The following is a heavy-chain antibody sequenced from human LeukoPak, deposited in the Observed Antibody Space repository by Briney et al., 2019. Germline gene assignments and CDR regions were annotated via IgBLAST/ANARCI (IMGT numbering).Heavy chain of an antibody. CDR1: GFTFSSYA. Sequence: GGSLRLSCSAPGFTFSSYAMHWVRQAPGKGLEYVSAISSNGGSTYYADSVKGRFTTSRDNSKSTLYLQMSSLRAEDTAVYYCVKDAFAFSRGSYFDYWGQGTLVTVSS. V-gene: IGHV3-64D*06. CDR3: VKDAFAFSRGSYFDY. D-gene: IGHD3-16*01. J-gene: IGHJ4*02. CDR2: ISSNGGST.